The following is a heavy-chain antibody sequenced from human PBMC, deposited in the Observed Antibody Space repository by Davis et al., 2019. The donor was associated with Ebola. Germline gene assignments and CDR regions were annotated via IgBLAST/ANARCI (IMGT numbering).Heavy chain of an antibody. J-gene: IGHJ6*04. D-gene: IGHD5-12*01. CDR2: INWNSCRI. CDR3: AKDIGATITYGLDV. Sequence: SLKISCAASGFTFDDYAMHWVRPAPGKGLEWVSIINWNSCRIGYADSVKGRFTISRDNAKNSLYLQMDSLRAEDTALYYCAKDIGATITYGLDVWGKGTTVTVSS. CDR1: GFTFDDYA. V-gene: IGHV3-9*01.